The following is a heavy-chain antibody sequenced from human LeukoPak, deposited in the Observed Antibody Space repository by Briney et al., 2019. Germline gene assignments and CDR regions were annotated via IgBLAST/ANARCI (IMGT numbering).Heavy chain of an antibody. Sequence: SGTLSLTCAVSGGSITTTNWWSSVRQPPGKGLEWIGEVHLSGATNYNPSLESRVSMSIDKSKNHLSLEVTSVTAADTAIYYCTRESGAFSPFGFWGQGTLLTVSS. D-gene: IGHD1-26*01. V-gene: IGHV4-4*02. J-gene: IGHJ4*02. CDR1: GGSITTTNW. CDR3: TRESGAFSPFGF. CDR2: VHLSGAT.